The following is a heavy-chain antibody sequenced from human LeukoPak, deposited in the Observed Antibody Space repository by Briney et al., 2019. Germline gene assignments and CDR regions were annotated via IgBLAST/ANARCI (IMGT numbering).Heavy chain of an antibody. D-gene: IGHD6-19*01. CDR2: INSDGSST. CDR3: AKDSTIAVAGTYDY. CDR1: GFTFSSYW. V-gene: IGHV3-74*01. J-gene: IGHJ4*02. Sequence: GGSLRLSCAASGFTFSSYWMHWVRQAPGKGLVWVSRINSDGSSTSYADSVKGRFTISRDNSNNTLYLQMNSLRAEDTAVYYCAKDSTIAVAGTYDYWGQGTLVTVSS.